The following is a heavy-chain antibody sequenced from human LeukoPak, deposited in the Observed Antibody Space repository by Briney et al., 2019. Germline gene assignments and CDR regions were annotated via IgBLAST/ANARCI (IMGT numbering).Heavy chain of an antibody. D-gene: IGHD3-22*01. Sequence: PGGSLRLSCAASGFTLSTYWMHWLRQSPGKGLVWVSSINSDGCSSAYADSVKGRFTISRDNAKNTLSLQMNSLRAEDTAVYYCARDPDSYHSGAYYSFFDYWGQGILVTVSS. CDR2: INSDGCSS. CDR3: ARDPDSYHSGAYYSFFDY. CDR1: GFTLSTYW. V-gene: IGHV3-74*01. J-gene: IGHJ4*02.